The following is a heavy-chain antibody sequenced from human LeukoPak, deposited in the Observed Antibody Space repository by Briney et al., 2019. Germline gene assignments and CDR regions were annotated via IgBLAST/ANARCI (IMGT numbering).Heavy chain of an antibody. Sequence: ASVKVSCKASGYTFTGYYMHWVRQAPGQGLEWMGRINPNSGGTNYAQKFQGRVTMTRDTSISTAYMELSRLRSDDTAVYYCARARSYSSSWYVNYWGQGTLVTVSS. V-gene: IGHV1-2*06. CDR3: ARARSYSSSWYVNY. CDR1: GYTFTGYY. J-gene: IGHJ4*02. D-gene: IGHD6-13*01. CDR2: INPNSGGT.